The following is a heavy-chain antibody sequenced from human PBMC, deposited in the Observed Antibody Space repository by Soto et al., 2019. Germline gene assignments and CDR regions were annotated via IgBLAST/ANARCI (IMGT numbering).Heavy chain of an antibody. V-gene: IGHV3-23*01. D-gene: IGHD3-9*01. CDR2: ISASGTKT. Sequence: LRLSCATSGFTFSTSAMSWVRQVPQKGLEWVSSISASGTKTYLADSVKGRFSISRDNSKNTLYLQMNSLRAEDTALYYCAKEGQFDLLAGYYFYWGQGALVTVSS. CDR1: GFTFSTSA. J-gene: IGHJ4*02. CDR3: AKEGQFDLLAGYYFY.